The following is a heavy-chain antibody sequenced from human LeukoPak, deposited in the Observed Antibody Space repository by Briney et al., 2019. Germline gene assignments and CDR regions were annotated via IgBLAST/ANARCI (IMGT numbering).Heavy chain of an antibody. Sequence: ASVKVSCKASGYTFTSYDINWVRQATGQGLEWMGWMNPNSGNTGYAQKFQGRVTMTRNTSISTAYMELSSLRSEDTAVYYCARERVRGYYDSSGYIDYWGQGTLVTVSS. V-gene: IGHV1-8*01. J-gene: IGHJ4*02. CDR1: GYTFTSYD. D-gene: IGHD3-22*01. CDR3: ARERVRGYYDSSGYIDY. CDR2: MNPNSGNT.